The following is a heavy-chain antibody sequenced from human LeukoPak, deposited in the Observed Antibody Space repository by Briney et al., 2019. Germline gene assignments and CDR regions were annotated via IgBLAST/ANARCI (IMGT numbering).Heavy chain of an antibody. Sequence: ASVKVSCKASGYTFTSFGISWVRQAPGQGLEWMGWISAYNGNTNHAQKVQGRVTLTTDISASTAHMEVTGLRPDDTAVYYCTRDLGHGAGIFWDYWGQGTLVTVSS. CDR1: GYTFTSFG. J-gene: IGHJ4*02. V-gene: IGHV1-18*04. CDR3: TRDLGHGAGIFWDY. D-gene: IGHD3-10*01. CDR2: ISAYNGNT.